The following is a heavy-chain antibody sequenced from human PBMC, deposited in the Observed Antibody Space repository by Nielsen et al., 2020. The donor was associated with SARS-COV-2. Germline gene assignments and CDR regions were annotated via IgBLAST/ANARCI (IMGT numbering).Heavy chain of an antibody. Sequence: GGSLRLSCAASGFTFSSYAMHWVRQAPGKGLEWVAVISYDGSNKYYADSVKGRFTISRDNSKNSLYLQMNSLRAEDTAVYYCAREPGGSVDYWGQGTLVTVSS. D-gene: IGHD1-26*01. CDR3: AREPGGSVDY. J-gene: IGHJ4*02. CDR2: ISYDGSNK. CDR1: GFTFSSYA. V-gene: IGHV3-30*04.